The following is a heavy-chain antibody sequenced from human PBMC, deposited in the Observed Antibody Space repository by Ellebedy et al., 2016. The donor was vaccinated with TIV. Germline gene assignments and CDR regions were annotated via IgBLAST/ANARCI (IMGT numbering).Heavy chain of an antibody. CDR1: GDSVSSNSAA. CDR2: TYYRSKWYN. J-gene: IGHJ2*01. D-gene: IGHD6-19*01. Sequence: SQTLSLTCXISGDSVSSNSAAWNWIRQSPSRGLEWLGRTYYRSKWYNDYAVSVKSRITINPDTSKNQFSLQLNSVTPEDTAVYYCARGSIAVAGISRYFDLWGRGTLVTVSS. CDR3: ARGSIAVAGISRYFDL. V-gene: IGHV6-1*01.